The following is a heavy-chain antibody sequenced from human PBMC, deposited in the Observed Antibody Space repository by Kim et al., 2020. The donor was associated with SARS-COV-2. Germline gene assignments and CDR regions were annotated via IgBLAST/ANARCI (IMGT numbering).Heavy chain of an antibody. D-gene: IGHD3-10*01. CDR2: INPSGGST. Sequence: EWMGIINPSGGSTSYAQKFQGRVTMTRDTSTSTVYMELSSLRSEDTAVYYCARDPLWFGEFQPEYYFDYWGQGTLVTVSS. J-gene: IGHJ4*02. CDR3: ARDPLWFGEFQPEYYFDY. V-gene: IGHV1-46*01.